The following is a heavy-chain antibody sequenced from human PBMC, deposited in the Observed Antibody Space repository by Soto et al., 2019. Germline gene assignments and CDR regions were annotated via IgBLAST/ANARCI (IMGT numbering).Heavy chain of an antibody. J-gene: IGHJ4*02. CDR3: ARDFITGTRSYFDY. CDR1: GFTFSSYA. V-gene: IGHV3-30-3*01. D-gene: IGHD1-7*01. Sequence: PGGSLRLSCAASGFTFSSYAMHWVRQAPGKGLEWVAVISYDGSNKYYADSVKGRFTISRDNSKNTLYLQMNSLRAEDTAVYYCARDFITGTRSYFDYWGQGTLVTVSS. CDR2: ISYDGSNK.